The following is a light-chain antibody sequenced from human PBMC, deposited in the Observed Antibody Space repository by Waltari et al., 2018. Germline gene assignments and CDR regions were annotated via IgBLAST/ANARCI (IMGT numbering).Light chain of an antibody. CDR3: GTWESSLTAV. V-gene: IGLV1-51*01. CDR1: SSNSGNND. Sequence: QSVLTQPPSVSAAPGQKVTISCSGSSSNSGNNDVSWYQQHPGTAPKLLIYDNNQRPSGMPVRFSGSKSGTSATLGITGLQTGDEADYNCGTWESSLTAVFGGGTKLTV. CDR2: DNN. J-gene: IGLJ2*01.